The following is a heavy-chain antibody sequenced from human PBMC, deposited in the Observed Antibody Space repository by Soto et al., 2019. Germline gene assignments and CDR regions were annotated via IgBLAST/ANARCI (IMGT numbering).Heavy chain of an antibody. CDR1: GFTFGSYW. CDR2: LKRDGSEK. V-gene: IGHV3-7*01. CDR3: ARMGLWGKLLDL. D-gene: IGHD7-27*01. Sequence: PGGSLRLSCAASGFTFGSYWMGWVRQAPGKGLERVANLKRDGSEKYYLESVKGRFTMSRDNAKKSFYLHMNKLRAEDTAVYFCARMGLWGKLLDLWGQGTSVTVSS. J-gene: IGHJ4*02.